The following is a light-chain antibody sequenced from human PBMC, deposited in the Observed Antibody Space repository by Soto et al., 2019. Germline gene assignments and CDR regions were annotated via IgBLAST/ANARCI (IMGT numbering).Light chain of an antibody. CDR2: DAS. Sequence: EIVLTQSPATLSFSPVEISTLSCMASQSVSSYLAWYQQKPGQAPRLLIYDASSRATGIPDRFSGSGSGTDFTLTIRRLEPEDFAVYYCQQYGSSPPITFGQGTRREIK. CDR1: QSVSSY. J-gene: IGKJ5*01. V-gene: IGKV3-20*01. CDR3: QQYGSSPPIT.